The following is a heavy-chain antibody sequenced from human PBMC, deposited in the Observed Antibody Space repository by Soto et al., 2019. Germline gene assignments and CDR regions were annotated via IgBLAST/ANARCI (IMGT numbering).Heavy chain of an antibody. J-gene: IGHJ4*02. CDR1: GFTFSSYA. CDR2: ISGSGGST. D-gene: IGHD3-3*01. V-gene: IGHV3-23*01. CDR3: ARTTYDFRPPFDY. Sequence: EVQRLESGGGLVQPGGSLRLSCAASGFTFSSYAMSWVRQAPGTGLEWVSAISGSGGSTYYADSVKGRFTISRDNSKNTLYLQRNSLRAEETAVYYCARTTYDFRPPFDYWGQGTLVTVSS.